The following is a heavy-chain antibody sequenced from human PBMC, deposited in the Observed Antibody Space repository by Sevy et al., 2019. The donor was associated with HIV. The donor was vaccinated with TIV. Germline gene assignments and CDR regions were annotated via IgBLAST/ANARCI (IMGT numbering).Heavy chain of an antibody. V-gene: IGHV4-59*01. Sequence: SETLSLTCTVSGGSISSNYWNWIRQPPGKGLEWIGFIYDSGSTNYNPSLKSRVTILVDTSKNQFSLKLRSVTAADTAVYYCARGASPYDFWTGYYTYALDVWGQRTTVTVSS. CDR2: IYDSGST. CDR1: GGSISSNY. D-gene: IGHD3-3*01. CDR3: ARGASPYDFWTGYYTYALDV. J-gene: IGHJ6*02.